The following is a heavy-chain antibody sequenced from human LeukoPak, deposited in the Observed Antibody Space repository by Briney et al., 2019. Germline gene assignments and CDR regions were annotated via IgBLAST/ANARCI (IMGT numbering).Heavy chain of an antibody. V-gene: IGHV4-4*02. CDR1: GGALSRSYW. D-gene: IGHD2-2*01. J-gene: IGHJ5*02. CDR3: ARDYRTSTTCASGFDP. Sequence: SETLSLTCAVSGGALSRSYWGSWIRQPPGKGLEWVGEIYHSGSTNYNLSLKSRVTIAVDKSKNQFSLKLNSVAAAGTAVYYWARDYRTSTTCASGFDPWGQRTLVTVSS. CDR2: IYHSGST.